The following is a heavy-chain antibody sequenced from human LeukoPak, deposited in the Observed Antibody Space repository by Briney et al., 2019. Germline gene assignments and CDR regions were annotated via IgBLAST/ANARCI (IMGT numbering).Heavy chain of an antibody. CDR2: FDPEDGET. J-gene: IGHJ4*02. CDR3: ATTPVAGYPRPFDY. V-gene: IGHV1-24*01. D-gene: IGHD6-19*01. CDR1: GYTLTELS. Sequence: ASVKVSCKVSGYTLTELSMHWVRQAPGQGLEWMGGFDPEDGETIYAQKFQGRVTMTEDTSTDTAYMELSSLRSEDTAVYYCATTPVAGYPRPFDYWGQGTLVTVSS.